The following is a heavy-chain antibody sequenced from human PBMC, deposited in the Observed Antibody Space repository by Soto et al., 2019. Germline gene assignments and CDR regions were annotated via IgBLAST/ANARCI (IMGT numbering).Heavy chain of an antibody. CDR2: IYYSGGT. D-gene: IGHD1-26*01. CDR1: GGSITNYY. J-gene: IGHJ4*02. CDR3: AGHVGKWASDY. Sequence: QVQLQESGPGLVKPSETLSLICTVSGGSITNYYWSWIRQPPGKGLEWIGNIYYSGGTNYNPSRKSRVTISVDASKDQFSLKLISVTAADMAVYYGAGHVGKWASDYWGQGTLVSVSS. V-gene: IGHV4-59*08.